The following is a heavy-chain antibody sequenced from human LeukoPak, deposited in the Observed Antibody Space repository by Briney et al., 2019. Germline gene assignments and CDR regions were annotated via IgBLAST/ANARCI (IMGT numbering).Heavy chain of an antibody. CDR1: GGSISSFF. J-gene: IGHJ4*02. V-gene: IGHV4-59*08. CDR3: ARHEGGNLDFDY. D-gene: IGHD4-23*01. CDR2: IHYSGST. Sequence: PSETLSLTCTVSGGSISSFFWSWIRQPPGKGLEWIGYIHYSGSTNYNPSLESRVTISVDTSKNQSSLNLSSVTAADTAVYYCARHEGGNLDFDYWGQGTLVTVSS.